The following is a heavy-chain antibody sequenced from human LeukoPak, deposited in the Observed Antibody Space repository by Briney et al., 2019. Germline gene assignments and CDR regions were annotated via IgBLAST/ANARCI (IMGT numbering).Heavy chain of an antibody. Sequence: SVKVSCKASGGTFSSYAISWVRQAPGQGLEWMGRIIPIFGTANYAQKFQGRVTITTDESTSTAYMELSSLRSEDTAVYYCARTEIRRDSSSWYGFDYWGQGTLVTVSS. J-gene: IGHJ4*02. CDR1: GGTFSSYA. CDR2: IIPIFGTA. V-gene: IGHV1-69*05. D-gene: IGHD6-13*01. CDR3: ARTEIRRDSSSWYGFDY.